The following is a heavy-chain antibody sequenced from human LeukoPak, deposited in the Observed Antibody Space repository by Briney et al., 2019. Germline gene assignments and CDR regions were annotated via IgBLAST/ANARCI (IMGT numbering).Heavy chain of an antibody. CDR2: INPNSGGT. CDR3: ASGYSSGWAGDY. D-gene: IGHD6-19*01. CDR1: GYTFTAYY. V-gene: IGHV1-2*02. Sequence: ASATVACKASGYTFTAYYLYWVRQAPGQGLEWMGWINPNSGGTNYVQKFQGRVTMTRDTSIITAYMELRRLRSDDTAVYYCASGYSSGWAGDYWGQGTLVT. J-gene: IGHJ4*02.